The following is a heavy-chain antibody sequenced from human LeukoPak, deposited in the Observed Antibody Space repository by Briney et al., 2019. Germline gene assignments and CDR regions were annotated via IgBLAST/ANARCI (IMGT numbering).Heavy chain of an antibody. CDR3: ARVWAQDPKRAFDI. D-gene: IGHD3-16*01. V-gene: IGHV4-38-2*01. CDR2: IHHSGST. Sequence: SETLSLTCAVSGYSISSGYYWGWIRQSPGRGLEWIGTIHHSGSTYYNPSLKSRVTISVDTSKNQFALKLSSVTAADTAVCYCARVWAQDPKRAFDIWGQGTMVTVSS. CDR1: GYSISSGYY. J-gene: IGHJ3*02.